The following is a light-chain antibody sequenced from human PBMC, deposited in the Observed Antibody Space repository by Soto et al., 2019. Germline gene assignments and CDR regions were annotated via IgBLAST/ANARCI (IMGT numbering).Light chain of an antibody. J-gene: IGLJ2*01. Sequence: QSVLTQPHSVSGSPGQSVTISCTGTSNDIGGYNSVSWYQRHPGKAPKLIIYDVTKRPSGVPDRFSGSKSGDTASLTISGLQSEGEAEYYCCSYAGTHTFVIFGAGTKLTVL. CDR3: CSYAGTHTFVI. V-gene: IGLV2-11*01. CDR1: SNDIGGYNS. CDR2: DVT.